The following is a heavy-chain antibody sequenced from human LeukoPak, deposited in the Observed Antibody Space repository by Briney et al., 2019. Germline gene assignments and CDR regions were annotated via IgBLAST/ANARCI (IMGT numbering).Heavy chain of an antibody. CDR1: GFTFSSYA. Sequence: GGPLRLSCAASGFTFSSYAMHWVRQAPGKGLEWVAVISYDGSNKYYADSVKGRFTISRDNSKNTLYLQMNSLRAEDTAVYYCARDGLGYCSGGSCFEVHYFDYWGQGTLVTVSS. J-gene: IGHJ4*02. V-gene: IGHV3-30*04. CDR2: ISYDGSNK. CDR3: ARDGLGYCSGGSCFEVHYFDY. D-gene: IGHD2-15*01.